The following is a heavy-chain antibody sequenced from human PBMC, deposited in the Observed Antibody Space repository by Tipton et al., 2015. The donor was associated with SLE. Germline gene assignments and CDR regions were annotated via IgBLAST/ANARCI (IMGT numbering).Heavy chain of an antibody. CDR2: IWYDGSNK. CDR1: GFTFSSYA. J-gene: IGHJ4*02. D-gene: IGHD6-19*01. V-gene: IGHV3-33*01. Sequence: QLVQSGGGVVQPRRSLRLSCAASGFTFSSYAMHWVRQAPGKGLEWVAVIWYDGSNKYYADSVKGRFTISRDNSKNTLYLQMNSLRAEDAAAYYCARDGGIAVAGRADYFDYWGQGTLVAVSS. CDR3: ARDGGIAVAGRADYFDY.